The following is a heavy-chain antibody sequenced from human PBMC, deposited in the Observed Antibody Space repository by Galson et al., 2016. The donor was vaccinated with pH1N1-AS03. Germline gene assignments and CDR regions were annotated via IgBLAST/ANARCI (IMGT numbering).Heavy chain of an antibody. CDR1: GFTFGDYA. V-gene: IGHV3-9*01. J-gene: IGHJ3*02. CDR2: INWNSDHI. CDR3: AKGQHGYGGSGSIDM. Sequence: SLRLSCAASGFTFGDYAMHWVRQVPGKGLDWVSHINWNSDHIDYADSVKGRFTLPRDNARSFLYLQMKSLRTEDTGLYFCAKGQHGYGGSGSIDMWGQGTMVIVSS. D-gene: IGHD3-10*01.